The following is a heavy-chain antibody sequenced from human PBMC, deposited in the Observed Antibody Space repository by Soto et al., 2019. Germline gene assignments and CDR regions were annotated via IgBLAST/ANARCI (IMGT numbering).Heavy chain of an antibody. CDR1: GDSLSGGDYY. D-gene: IGHD6-19*01. Sequence: SETLSLTCTVSGDSLSGGDYYWSWIRQPPGKGLEWIGDIYYTGFTFYNPSLKSRLTISLDSSKNQFSLRLNSVTAADTAVYFCARAYRINGWSDYFFDYWGQGTLVT. J-gene: IGHJ4*02. CDR3: ARAYRINGWSDYFFDY. V-gene: IGHV4-30-4*08. CDR2: IYYTGFT.